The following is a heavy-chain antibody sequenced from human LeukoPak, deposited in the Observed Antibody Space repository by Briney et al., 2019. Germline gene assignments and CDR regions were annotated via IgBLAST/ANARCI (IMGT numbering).Heavy chain of an antibody. CDR1: GFTLKTFS. V-gene: IGHV3-21*01. Sequence: GGSLRLSCAAPGFTLKTFSISWVPQAPGKGLKWSSSFTSGGDYIYYADSVKGRFTTSRDNAKNSLSLQLNSLRVEDTAVYYCARGHYDVLAASYKWTPDYWGQGTLVTVSS. D-gene: IGHD3-9*01. CDR2: FTSGGDYI. CDR3: ARGHYDVLAASYKWTPDY. J-gene: IGHJ4*02.